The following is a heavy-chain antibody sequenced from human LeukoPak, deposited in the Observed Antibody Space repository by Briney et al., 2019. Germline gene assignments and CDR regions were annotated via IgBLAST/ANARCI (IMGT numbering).Heavy chain of an antibody. D-gene: IGHD3-10*02. J-gene: IGHJ6*04. Sequence: GGSLRLSCAASEFSVGSNYMTWVRQAPGKGLEWVSLIYSGGSTYYADSGKGRFTISRDNAKTSLYLQMNSLRAEDTAVYYCAELGITMIGGVWGKGTTVTISS. V-gene: IGHV3-66*01. CDR3: AELGITMIGGV. CDR2: IYSGGST. CDR1: EFSVGSNY.